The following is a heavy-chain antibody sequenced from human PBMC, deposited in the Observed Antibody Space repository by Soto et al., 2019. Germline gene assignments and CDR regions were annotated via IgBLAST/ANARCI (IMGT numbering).Heavy chain of an antibody. D-gene: IGHD3-10*01. CDR1: GFTFSSYS. J-gene: IGHJ6*02. Sequence: EVQLVESGGGLVQPGGSLRLSCAASGFTFSSYSMNWVRQAPGKGLEWVSYISSSSSTIYYADSVKGRFTISRDNAKNSLYLQMNSLRAEDTAVYYCARDYRVRFGENYHYYGMDVWGQGTTVTVSS. CDR3: ARDYRVRFGENYHYYGMDV. CDR2: ISSSSSTI. V-gene: IGHV3-48*01.